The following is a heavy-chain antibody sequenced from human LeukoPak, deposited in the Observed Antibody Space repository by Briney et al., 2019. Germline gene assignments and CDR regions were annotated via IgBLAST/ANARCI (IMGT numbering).Heavy chain of an antibody. J-gene: IGHJ4*02. V-gene: IGHV1-2*02. CDR3: ARALRITMVRGVNNYFDY. CDR1: GYTLTELS. CDR2: INPNSGGT. D-gene: IGHD3-10*01. Sequence: ASVKVSCKVSGYTLTELSMHWVRQAPGQGLEWMGWINPNSGGTNYAQKFQGRVTMTRDTSISTAYMELSRLRSDDTAVYYCARALRITMVRGVNNYFDYWGQGTLVTVSS.